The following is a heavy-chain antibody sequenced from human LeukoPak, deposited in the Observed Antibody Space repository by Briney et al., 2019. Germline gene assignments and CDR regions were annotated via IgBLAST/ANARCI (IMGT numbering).Heavy chain of an antibody. CDR1: GYTFTGYY. V-gene: IGHV1-2*02. Sequence: ASVKVSCKSSGYTFTGYYMHWVRQAPGQGLEWMGWINPNSGGTNYAQKFQGRVTMTRDTSISTAYMELSRLRSDDTAVYYCAREGDIISARPYAFDIWGQGTMVTVSS. J-gene: IGHJ3*02. D-gene: IGHD6-6*01. CDR2: INPNSGGT. CDR3: AREGDIISARPYAFDI.